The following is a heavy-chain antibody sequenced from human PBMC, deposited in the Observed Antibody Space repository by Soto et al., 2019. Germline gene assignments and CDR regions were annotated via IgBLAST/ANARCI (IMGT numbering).Heavy chain of an antibody. V-gene: IGHV1-3*01. Sequence: QVQLVQSGAAVKKPGASLKVSCKASGYTFTSYAMHWVRQAPGQRLGWMGWINAGNGNTKYSQKFQGRVTSTRDTSASTGYMELSSLRSEYTAVYCCARGVSFYGYCDLWGRCTLFTVSS. CDR1: GYTFTSYA. D-gene: IGHD1-26*01. J-gene: IGHJ2*01. CDR3: ARGVSFYGYCDL. CDR2: INAGNGNT.